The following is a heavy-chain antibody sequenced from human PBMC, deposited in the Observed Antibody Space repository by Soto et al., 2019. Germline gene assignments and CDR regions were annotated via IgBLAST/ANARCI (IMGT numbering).Heavy chain of an antibody. CDR1: GFTFSSYG. Sequence: QVQLVESGGGVVQPGRSLRLSCAASGFTFSSYGMHWVRQAPGKGLEWVAVISYDGSNKYYADSVKGRFTISRDNSKNTLYLQMNSLRAEDTAVYYCAKDQRGYSSSSCPAYWGQGTLVTVSS. D-gene: IGHD6-13*01. V-gene: IGHV3-30*18. CDR2: ISYDGSNK. CDR3: AKDQRGYSSSSCPAY. J-gene: IGHJ4*02.